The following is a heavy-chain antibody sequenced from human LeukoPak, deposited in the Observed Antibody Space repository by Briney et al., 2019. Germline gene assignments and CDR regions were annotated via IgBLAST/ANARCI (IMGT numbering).Heavy chain of an antibody. CDR3: AKLVGFRELGASLYYYYYMDV. D-gene: IGHD3-10*01. CDR2: ISGSGCST. J-gene: IGHJ6*03. Sequence: PGGSLRLSCAASGFTFSSYAMSWVRQAPGKGLEWVSAISGSGCSTYYADSVKGRFTISRDNSKNTLYLQMNSLRAEDTAVYYCAKLVGFRELGASLYYYYYMDVWGKGTTVTVSS. CDR1: GFTFSSYA. V-gene: IGHV3-23*01.